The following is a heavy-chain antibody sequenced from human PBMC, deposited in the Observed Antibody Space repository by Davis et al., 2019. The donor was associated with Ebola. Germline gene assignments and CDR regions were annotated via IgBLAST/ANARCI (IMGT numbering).Heavy chain of an antibody. CDR3: ARDYWIAAPRAFDY. D-gene: IGHD6-6*01. CDR2: ISSSGSTI. J-gene: IGHJ4*02. V-gene: IGHV3-11*04. CDR1: GFTFSDYY. Sequence: GESLKISCAASGFTFSDYYMSWIRQAPGKGLEWVSYISSSGSTIYYADSVKGRFTISRDNAKNSLYLQMNSLRAEDTAVYYCARDYWIAAPRAFDYWGQGTLVTVSS.